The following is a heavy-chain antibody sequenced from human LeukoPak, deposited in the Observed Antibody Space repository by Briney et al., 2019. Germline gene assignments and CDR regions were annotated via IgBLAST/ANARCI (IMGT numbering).Heavy chain of an antibody. CDR2: IYPRDSQI. Sequence: GESLKISCKASGYNFTTYWIGLVRQIPGKGLGYIGIIYPRDSQIIYSPSFQGQVTIPADKSISTAYLQWTSLKASDTAIYYCARHTKRPPAGWFDPWGQGTLVTVSS. D-gene: IGHD6-25*01. CDR3: ARHTKRPPAGWFDP. J-gene: IGHJ5*02. CDR1: GYNFTTYW. V-gene: IGHV5-51*01.